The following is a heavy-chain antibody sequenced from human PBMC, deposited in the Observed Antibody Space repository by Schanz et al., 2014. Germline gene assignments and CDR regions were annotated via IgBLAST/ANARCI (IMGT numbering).Heavy chain of an antibody. CDR3: ARQGDVYRLDY. V-gene: IGHV4-59*08. D-gene: IGHD1-26*01. CDR2: IYHSGTP. CDR1: GVSMGNFY. J-gene: IGHJ4*02. Sequence: QVQVLQAGPGVVKPSETLSLTCTFSGVSMGNFYWSWIRQSPGKGLVWIGYIYHSGTPFYNPSLQGQVPIQKAPSKNHFPLKMGSVTAADTAMYFCARQGDVYRLDYWGQGTLVTVTS.